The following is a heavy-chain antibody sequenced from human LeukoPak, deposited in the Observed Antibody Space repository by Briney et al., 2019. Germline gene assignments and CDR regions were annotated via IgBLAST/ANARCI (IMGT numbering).Heavy chain of an antibody. Sequence: GASVKVSCKASGYTFTSYDINWVRQAPGQRLEWMGIINPSGGSTSYAQKFQGRVTMTRDTSTSTVYMELSSLRSEDTAVYYCARLEMATTEGVFDYWGQGTLVTVSS. V-gene: IGHV1-46*03. CDR2: INPSGGST. D-gene: IGHD5-24*01. J-gene: IGHJ4*02. CDR3: ARLEMATTEGVFDY. CDR1: GYTFTSYD.